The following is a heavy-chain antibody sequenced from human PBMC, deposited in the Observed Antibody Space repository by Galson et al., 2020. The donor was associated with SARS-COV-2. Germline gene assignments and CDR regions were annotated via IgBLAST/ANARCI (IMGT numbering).Heavy chain of an antibody. CDR1: GFTFSSYA. CDR3: ARNRYCSSTSCYLMGSVLFDI. V-gene: IGHV3-30*01. D-gene: IGHD2-2*01. Sequence: GESLKISCAASGFTFSSYAMHWVRQAPGKGLEWVAVISYDGSNKYYADSVKGRFTISRDNSKNTLYLQMNSLRAEDTAVYYCARNRYCSSTSCYLMGSVLFDIWGQGTMVTVSS. J-gene: IGHJ3*02. CDR2: ISYDGSNK.